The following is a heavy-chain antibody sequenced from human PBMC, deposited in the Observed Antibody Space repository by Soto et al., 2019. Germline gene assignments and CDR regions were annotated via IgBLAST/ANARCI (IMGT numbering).Heavy chain of an antibody. J-gene: IGHJ3*02. D-gene: IGHD3-22*01. V-gene: IGHV3-23*01. CDR2: ISGSGGST. Sequence: GGSLRLSCAASGFTFSSYAMSWVRQAPGKGLEWVSAISGSGGSTYYADSVKGRFTISRDNSKNTLYLQMNSLRAEDTAVYYCAKDWAAAYYYDSSGSPDAFDIWGQGTMVTVSS. CDR1: GFTFSSYA. CDR3: AKDWAAAYYYDSSGSPDAFDI.